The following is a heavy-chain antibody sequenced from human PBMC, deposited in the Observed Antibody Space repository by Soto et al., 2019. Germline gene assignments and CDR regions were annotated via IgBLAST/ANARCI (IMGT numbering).Heavy chain of an antibody. CDR2: INHSGST. J-gene: IGHJ6*03. Sequence: KASETLSLTCAVYGGSFGGYYWSWIRQRPGKGLEWIGEINHSGSTNYNPSLKSRVTISVDTSKNQFSLKLSSVTAADTAVYYCARGTLNVDIVATTNYYMDVWGKGTTVTVSS. CDR3: ARGTLNVDIVATTNYYMDV. D-gene: IGHD5-12*01. CDR1: GGSFGGYY. V-gene: IGHV4-34*01.